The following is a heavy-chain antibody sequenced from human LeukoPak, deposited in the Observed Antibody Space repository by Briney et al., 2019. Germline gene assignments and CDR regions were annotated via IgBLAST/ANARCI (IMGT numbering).Heavy chain of an antibody. D-gene: IGHD6-13*01. J-gene: IGHJ6*03. CDR1: GFTVSSNY. Sequence: PGGSLRLSCAASGFTVSSNYMSWVRQAPGKGLEWVSVIYSGGSTYYADSVKGRFTISRDNSKNTLYLQMNSLRAEDTAVYYCAREQRVYYYYYMDVWDKGTTVTVSS. CDR3: AREQRVYYYYYMDV. V-gene: IGHV3-53*01. CDR2: IYSGGST.